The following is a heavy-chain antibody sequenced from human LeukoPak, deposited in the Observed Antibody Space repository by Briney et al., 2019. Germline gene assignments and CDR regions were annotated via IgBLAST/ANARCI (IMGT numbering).Heavy chain of an antibody. CDR1: GYSFTSYW. D-gene: IGHD3-10*01. J-gene: IGHJ6*02. CDR2: IYPGDSDT. Sequence: GESLKISCEGSGYSFTSYWIGWVRQMPGKGLEWMGIIYPGDSDTRYSPSFQGQVTISADKSISTAYLQWSSLKASDTAMYYCARDHLGEPSRYYYYGMDVWGQGTTVTVSS. V-gene: IGHV5-51*01. CDR3: ARDHLGEPSRYYYYGMDV.